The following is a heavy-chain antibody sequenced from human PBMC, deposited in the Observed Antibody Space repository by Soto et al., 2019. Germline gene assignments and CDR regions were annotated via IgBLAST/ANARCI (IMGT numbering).Heavy chain of an antibody. Sequence: SGPTLVNPTQTLTLTCTFSGFSLSTSGMCVSWIRQPPGKALEWLARIDWDDDKYYSTSLKTRLTISKDTSKNQVVLTMTNMDPVDTPKYYCARTIEVDGKYYYYGMDVWGQGNTVTVSS. D-gene: IGHD6-19*01. CDR1: GFSLSTSGMC. CDR3: ARTIEVDGKYYYYGMDV. J-gene: IGHJ6*02. CDR2: IDWDDDK. V-gene: IGHV2-70*11.